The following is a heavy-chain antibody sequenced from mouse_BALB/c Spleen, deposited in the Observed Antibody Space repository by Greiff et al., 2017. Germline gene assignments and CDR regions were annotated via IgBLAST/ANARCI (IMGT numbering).Heavy chain of an antibody. CDR1: GFPFSSFG. Sequence: EVMLVESGGGLVQPGGSRKLSCAASGFPFSSFGMHWVRQAPEKGLEWVAYISSGSSTIYYADTVKGRFTISRDHPKNTLFLQMTSLRSEDTAMYYCAVGTGSAWFAYWGQGTLVTVSA. CDR3: AVGTGSAWFAY. J-gene: IGHJ3*01. V-gene: IGHV5-17*02. D-gene: IGHD4-1*01. CDR2: ISSGSSTI.